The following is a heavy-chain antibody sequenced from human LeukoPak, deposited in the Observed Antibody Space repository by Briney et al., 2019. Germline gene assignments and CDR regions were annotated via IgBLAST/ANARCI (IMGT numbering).Heavy chain of an antibody. J-gene: IGHJ4*02. V-gene: IGHV3-11*06. D-gene: IGHD3-3*01. Sequence: NPGGSLRLSCAASGFTFSDYNMRWIRQAPGKGLEWVSYISSSSSYTNYADSVKGRLTISRDNAKKSLYLQMSSLRAEDSAIYYCARDRGDYDFWSGSPIDSWGQGTLVTVSS. CDR3: ARDRGDYDFWSGSPIDS. CDR1: GFTFSDYN. CDR2: ISSSSSYT.